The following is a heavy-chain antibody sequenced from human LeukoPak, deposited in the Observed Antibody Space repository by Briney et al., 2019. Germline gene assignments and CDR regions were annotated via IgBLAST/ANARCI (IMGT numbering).Heavy chain of an antibody. V-gene: IGHV3-23*01. CDR1: GFTFSNYA. CDR3: AKRNTMVRGGPCFDY. Sequence: GGSLRLSCEASGFTFSNYAMNWVRQAPGKGLEWVSIIFGAGKNTTYYADSVKGRFTVSRDNSKNTLYLQMTSLGPEDTAIYYCAKRNTMVRGGPCFDYWGRGILVTVSS. J-gene: IGHJ4*02. CDR2: IFGAGKNTT. D-gene: IGHD3-10*01.